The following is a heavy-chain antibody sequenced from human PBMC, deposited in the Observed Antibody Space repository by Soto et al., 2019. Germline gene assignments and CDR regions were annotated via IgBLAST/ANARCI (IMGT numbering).Heavy chain of an antibody. V-gene: IGHV3-33*01. CDR2: IWYDGSNK. D-gene: IGHD1-26*01. CDR3: ARDGGSYYGPQYFDY. Sequence: GGSLRLSCAASGFTFSSYGIHWVRQAPGKGLEWVAVIWYDGSNKYYADSVKGRFTISRDNSKNTLYLQMNSLRAEDTAVYYCARDGGSYYGPQYFDYWGQGTLVTVSS. CDR1: GFTFSSYG. J-gene: IGHJ4*02.